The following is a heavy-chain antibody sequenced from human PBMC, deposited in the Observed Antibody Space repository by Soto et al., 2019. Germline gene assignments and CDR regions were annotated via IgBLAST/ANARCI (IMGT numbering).Heavy chain of an antibody. J-gene: IGHJ5*02. CDR2: ISAYNGNT. CDR3: ARDGSGSYFVHWFDP. V-gene: IGHV1-18*01. D-gene: IGHD3-10*01. CDR1: GYTFTSYG. Sequence: GASVKVSCKASGYTFTSYGISWVRQAPGQGLEWMGWISAYNGNTNYAQKLQGRVTMTTDTSTSTAYMELRSLRSDDTAVYYCARDGSGSYFVHWFDPWGQGTLVTVSS.